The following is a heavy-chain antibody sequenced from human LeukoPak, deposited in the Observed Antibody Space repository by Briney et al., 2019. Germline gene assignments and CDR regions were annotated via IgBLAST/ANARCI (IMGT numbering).Heavy chain of an antibody. J-gene: IGHJ5*02. D-gene: IGHD1-1*01. CDR3: AKDSTPLQTNWWFDP. CDR1: GFTFSSYG. V-gene: IGHV3-30*02. CDR2: IRYDGSNK. Sequence: GGSLRLSCAASGFTFSSYGMHWVRQAPGKGLEWVAFIRYDGSNKYYADSVKGRFTISRDNSKNTLYLQMNSLRAEDTAVYYCAKDSTPLQTNWWFDPWGQGTLVTVSS.